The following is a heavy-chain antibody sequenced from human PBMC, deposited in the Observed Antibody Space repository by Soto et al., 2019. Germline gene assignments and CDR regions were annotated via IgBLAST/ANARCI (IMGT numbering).Heavy chain of an antibody. J-gene: IGHJ4*02. V-gene: IGHV3-74*01. CDR2: IKGDGSVT. D-gene: IGHD6-19*01. Sequence: EVQLVESGGGLVQPGGSLRLSCTASGFTFSGFWMHWVRQAPGKGLVWVSRIKGDGSVTNYAESVKGRFTISRDNAKNTLYLQMNSLRVEDTAVYYCVRVKETSGWGAFDYWGQGTLVTVSS. CDR3: VRVKETSGWGAFDY. CDR1: GFTFSGFW.